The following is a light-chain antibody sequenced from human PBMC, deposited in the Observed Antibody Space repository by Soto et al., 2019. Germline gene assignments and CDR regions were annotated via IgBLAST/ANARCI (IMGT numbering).Light chain of an antibody. J-gene: IGLJ2*01. CDR3: SSFTRIVGL. CDR2: DVS. CDR1: VSEVAGYTY. V-gene: IGLV2-14*03. Sequence: QSALTQPASVSGSPGQTITISCTGAVSEVAGYTYVSWYQQHPGKGPKVIIYDVSNRPLGVSNRFSGSKSGTTASLTISGLQAEDEADYNCSSFTRIVGLFGGGTKLTVL.